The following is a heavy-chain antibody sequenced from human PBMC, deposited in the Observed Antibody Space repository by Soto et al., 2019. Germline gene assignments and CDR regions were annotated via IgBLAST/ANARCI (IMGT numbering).Heavy chain of an antibody. CDR1: GFTFSSYA. V-gene: IGHV3-23*01. CDR2: IGGSGAGT. Sequence: EVQLLESGGGLVQPGGSLRLSCAASGFTFSSYAMSWVRQAPGKGLEWVSGIGGSGAGTNYADSVKGRFTISRDNSKNTLYPPMSSPGAEETAVYYCARGGGIAVAGTHLDYWGQGTLVTVSS. J-gene: IGHJ4*02. CDR3: ARGGGIAVAGTHLDY. D-gene: IGHD6-19*01.